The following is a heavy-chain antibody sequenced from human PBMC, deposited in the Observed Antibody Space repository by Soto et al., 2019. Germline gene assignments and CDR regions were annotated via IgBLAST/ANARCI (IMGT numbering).Heavy chain of an antibody. CDR3: ARGPRGYIDYDYPHFDY. CDR2: IYYRGIT. Sequence: PSETLSLTCTVSGDSISSDAYYWSWIRQPPGKGLEWIGNIYYRGITYYNPSLKSRVSISVDTSNNQFSLKLSSVAAADTAVYYCARGPRGYIDYDYPHFDYWGQGALVTVSS. CDR1: GDSISSDAYY. J-gene: IGHJ4*02. D-gene: IGHD5-12*01. V-gene: IGHV4-30-4*01.